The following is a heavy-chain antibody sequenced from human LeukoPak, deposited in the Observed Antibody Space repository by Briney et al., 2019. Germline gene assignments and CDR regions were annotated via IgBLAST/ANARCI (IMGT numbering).Heavy chain of an antibody. CDR1: GGSISSYY. D-gene: IGHD3-22*01. CDR3: ARAIPKYYYDSSGYYPDAFDI. CDR2: IHYSGST. J-gene: IGHJ3*02. Sequence: SETLSLTCTVSGGSISSYYWSWIRQPPGKGLEWIGYIHYSGSTNYDPSLKSRVTISVDTSKNQFSLKVNSVTAADTAVYYCARAIPKYYYDSSGYYPDAFDIWGQGTMVTVSS. V-gene: IGHV4-59*01.